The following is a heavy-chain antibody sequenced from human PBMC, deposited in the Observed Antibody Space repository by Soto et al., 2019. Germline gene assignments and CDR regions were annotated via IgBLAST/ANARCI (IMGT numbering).Heavy chain of an antibody. Sequence: SETLSLTCTVSGGSISSSSYYWGWIRQPPGKGLEWIGSIYYSGSTYYNPSLKSRVTISVDTSKNQFSLKLSSVTAADTAVYYCATPKGTGTGLNWYFDLWGRGTLVTVSS. J-gene: IGHJ2*01. D-gene: IGHD1-7*01. V-gene: IGHV4-39*01. CDR1: GGSISSSSYY. CDR2: IYYSGST. CDR3: ATPKGTGTGLNWYFDL.